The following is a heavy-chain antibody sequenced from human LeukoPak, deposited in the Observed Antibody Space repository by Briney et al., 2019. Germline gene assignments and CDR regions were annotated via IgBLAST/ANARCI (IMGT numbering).Heavy chain of an antibody. Sequence: GGSLRLSCAASGFTFDDYNIHWVRQPPGKGLEWVSAIRDSGSSTHYADSVKGRFTTSRDNSKNTLFLQMNSLRAEDTAIYYCAKYGPQDSGSSHFDYWGQGALVTVSS. J-gene: IGHJ4*02. V-gene: IGHV3-23*01. D-gene: IGHD1-26*01. CDR3: AKYGPQDSGSSHFDY. CDR2: IRDSGSST. CDR1: GFTFDDYN.